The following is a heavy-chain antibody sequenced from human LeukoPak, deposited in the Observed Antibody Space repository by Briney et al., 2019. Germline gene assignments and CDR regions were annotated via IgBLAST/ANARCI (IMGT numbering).Heavy chain of an antibody. D-gene: IGHD3-22*01. CDR2: INPSGGST. CDR3: ARGGGNYYYDSSGYKLGLDY. Sequence: ASVKVSCKASGYTFTNYYMHWVRQAPGQGLEWMGIINPSGGSTSYAQKFQGRVTMTRDTSTSTVYMELSSLRSEDTAVYYCARGGGNYYYDSSGYKLGLDYWGQGTLVTVSS. J-gene: IGHJ4*02. V-gene: IGHV1-46*01. CDR1: GYTFTNYY.